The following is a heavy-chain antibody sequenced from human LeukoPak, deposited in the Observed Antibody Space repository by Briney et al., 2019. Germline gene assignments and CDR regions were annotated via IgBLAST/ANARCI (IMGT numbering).Heavy chain of an antibody. D-gene: IGHD4-17*01. CDR1: GYTFTSYD. V-gene: IGHV1-8*01. Sequence: ASVKVSCKASGYTFTSYDINWVRQAPGQGLEWMGWMNPNSGNTGYAQKFQGRVTMTRNTSISTAYMELSSLRSEGTAVYYCARSLHDYGDYVCWGQGTLVTVSS. CDR3: ARSLHDYGDYVC. J-gene: IGHJ4*02. CDR2: MNPNSGNT.